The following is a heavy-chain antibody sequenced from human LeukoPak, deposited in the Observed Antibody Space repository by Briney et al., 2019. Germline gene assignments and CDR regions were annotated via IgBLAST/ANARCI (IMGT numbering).Heavy chain of an antibody. J-gene: IGHJ4*02. CDR1: GFTFSSYG. Sequence: PGGSLRLSCAASGFTFSSYGMHWVRQAPGKGLEWVAVISYDGSNKYYADSVKGRFTISRDNSKNTLYLQMNSLRAEDTAVYYCAKDLGGGYNFERGGAADYWGQGTLVTVSS. CDR3: AKDLGGGYNFERGGAADY. V-gene: IGHV3-30*18. CDR2: ISYDGSNK. D-gene: IGHD5-12*01.